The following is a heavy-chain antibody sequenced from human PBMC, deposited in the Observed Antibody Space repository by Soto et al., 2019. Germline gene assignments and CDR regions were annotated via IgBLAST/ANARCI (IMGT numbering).Heavy chain of an antibody. CDR3: ARVPGSGTYYDNRIANDAFDI. J-gene: IGHJ3*02. V-gene: IGHV3-33*01. CDR2: IWYDGSSE. D-gene: IGHD3-10*01. CDR1: GFTFSNYG. Sequence: LRLSCAASGFTFSNYGVHWVRQAPGKGLEWVAVIWYDGSSEYYTESVKGRFAISRDNSKNTLYLQMNSLRAEDTAVYYCARVPGSGTYYDNRIANDAFDIWGQGTMVTVSS.